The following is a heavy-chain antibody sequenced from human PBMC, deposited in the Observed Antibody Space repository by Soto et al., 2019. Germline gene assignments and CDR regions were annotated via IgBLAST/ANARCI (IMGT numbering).Heavy chain of an antibody. CDR2: IYSGGST. V-gene: IGHV3-53*05. J-gene: IGHJ5*02. Sequence: GSLRLSCAASGFTFSSNYMSWVRQAPGKGLEWVSVIYSGGSTYYADSVKGRFTISRDNSKNTSASSAYIELSSLRSEDTAVYYCARFVLRGLILKSWFDPWGQGTLVTVSS. D-gene: IGHD3-10*01. CDR1: GFTFSSNY. CDR3: ARFVLRGLILKSWFDP.